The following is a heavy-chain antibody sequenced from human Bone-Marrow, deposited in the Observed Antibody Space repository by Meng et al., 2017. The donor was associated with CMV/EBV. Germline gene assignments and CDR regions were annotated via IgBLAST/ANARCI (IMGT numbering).Heavy chain of an antibody. D-gene: IGHD4-11*01. CDR2: IKEDGTVQ. J-gene: IGHJ4*02. CDR1: GFTFSSYE. V-gene: IGHV3-7*01. CDR3: ASPSYSNHVH. Sequence: GESLKISCAASGFTFSSYEMNWVRQAPGKGLEWEANIKEDGTVQVYADSVRGRFTISRDNAGNLLFLPMNSLRVGDTAVYFCASPSYSNHVHWGQGTLVTVSS.